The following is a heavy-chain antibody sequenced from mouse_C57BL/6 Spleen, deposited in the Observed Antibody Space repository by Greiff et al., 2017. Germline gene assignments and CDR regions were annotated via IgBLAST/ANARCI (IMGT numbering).Heavy chain of an antibody. CDR1: GYTFTSYW. CDR3: ARWGYGSSYEAMDY. V-gene: IGHV1-64*01. D-gene: IGHD1-1*01. Sequence: QVQLKQSGAELVKPGASVKLSCKASGYTFTSYWMHWVKQRPGQGLEWIGMIHPNSGSTNYNEKFKSKATLTVDKSSSTAYMQLSSLTSEDSAVYYCARWGYGSSYEAMDYWGQGTSVTVSS. CDR2: IHPNSGST. J-gene: IGHJ4*01.